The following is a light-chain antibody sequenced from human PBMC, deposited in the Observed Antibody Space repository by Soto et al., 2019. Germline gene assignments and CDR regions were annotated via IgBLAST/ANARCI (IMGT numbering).Light chain of an antibody. CDR2: AAS. J-gene: IGKJ1*01. Sequence: DTVLTQSPCTLSLSPGERATLSCRASQRISSSFFALYQQKPGEAHMLLIYAASSRATGLPDRFSGSGSGTDFTFTISILEPEDDAVYYCQHYVRHPYSWTFGQGTKVEIK. CDR1: QRISSSF. V-gene: IGKV3-20*01. CDR3: QHYVRHPYSWT.